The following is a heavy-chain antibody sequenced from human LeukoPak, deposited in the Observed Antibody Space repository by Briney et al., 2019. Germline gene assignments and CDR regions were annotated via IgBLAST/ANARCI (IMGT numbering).Heavy chain of an antibody. CDR2: ISGSGGTT. D-gene: IGHD2-15*01. CDR1: GFTFSSYA. J-gene: IGHJ4*02. Sequence: GGSLRLSCAASGFTFSSYALSWVRQAPGKGLEWVSAISGSGGTTYYADSVKGRFTISNDNSKSTLCLQMNSLRAEDTAVYYCAKQLGYCSDGSCYFPYWGQGTLVTVSS. CDR3: AKQLGYCSDGSCYFPY. V-gene: IGHV3-23*01.